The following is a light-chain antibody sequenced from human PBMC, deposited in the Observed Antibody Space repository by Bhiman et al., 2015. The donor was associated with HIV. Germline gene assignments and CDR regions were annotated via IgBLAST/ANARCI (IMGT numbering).Light chain of an antibody. J-gene: IGLJ1*01. CDR1: SSDVGVFNY. V-gene: IGLV2-14*03. CDR2: DVN. Sequence: QSALTQPASVSGSPGQSVTISCTGTSSDVGVFNYVSWYQQHPGKAPRLIIYDVNERPSGVSDHFSASKSGNTASLTISGLQAEDEADYYCSSYTSSTTPYVFGTGTKVTVL. CDR3: SSYTSSTTPYV.